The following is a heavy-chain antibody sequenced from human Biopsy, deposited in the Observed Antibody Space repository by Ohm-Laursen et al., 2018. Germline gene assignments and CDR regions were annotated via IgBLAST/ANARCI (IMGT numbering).Heavy chain of an antibody. J-gene: IGHJ4*02. D-gene: IGHD1-26*01. V-gene: IGHV4-59*01. CDR2: FRFEDRT. Sequence: GTLSLTCAVSGGSISNYFWTCIRQPPGKGLEWIGYFRFEDRTSYNSSLKSRVTISADTSKNQFSLRLSSVTAADTAVYYCALGGGSYVNFDYWGQGTLVTVSS. CDR3: ALGGGSYVNFDY. CDR1: GGSISNYF.